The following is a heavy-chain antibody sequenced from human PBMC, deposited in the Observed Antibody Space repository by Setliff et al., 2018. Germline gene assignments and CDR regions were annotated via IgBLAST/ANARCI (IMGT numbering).Heavy chain of an antibody. J-gene: IGHJ4*02. CDR1: GGSISSSSYY. D-gene: IGHD2-8*02. Sequence: PSETLSLTCTVSGGSISSSSYYWSWLRQPPGRGMEWIGYIDHAGSTYYNPALKSRVTISVDTSKNQFSLKLISVTAADTALYYCTVYNTGSSKDHYWGQGTPVTVSS. V-gene: IGHV4-39*07. CDR2: IDHAGST. CDR3: TVYNTGSSKDHY.